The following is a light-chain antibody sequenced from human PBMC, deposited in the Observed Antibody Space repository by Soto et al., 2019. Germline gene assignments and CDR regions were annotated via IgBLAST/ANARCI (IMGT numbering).Light chain of an antibody. J-gene: IGKJ3*01. CDR3: QQRSNWPPRGT. CDR1: QSVSSY. V-gene: IGKV3-11*01. Sequence: EIVLTQSPATLSLSPGERATLSCRASQSVSSYLAWYQQKPGQAPRLLIYDAANRATGIPARFSGSGSATDFPLTISSLEPEDFAVYYYQQRSNWPPRGTFGPGTKVDIK. CDR2: DAA.